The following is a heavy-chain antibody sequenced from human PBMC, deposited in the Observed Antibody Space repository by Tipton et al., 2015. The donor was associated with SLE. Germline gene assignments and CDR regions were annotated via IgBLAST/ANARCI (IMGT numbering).Heavy chain of an antibody. D-gene: IGHD6-19*01. CDR2: IYYSGST. CDR1: GGSISSHY. V-gene: IGHV4-59*08. Sequence: TLSLTCTVSGGSISSHYWSWIRQPPGKGLEWIGYIYYSGSTNYNPSLKSRVTISVDTSKNQFSLKLSSVTAADTAVYYCARRGIAVASEDAFDLWGQGTMVTVSS. J-gene: IGHJ3*01. CDR3: ARRGIAVASEDAFDL.